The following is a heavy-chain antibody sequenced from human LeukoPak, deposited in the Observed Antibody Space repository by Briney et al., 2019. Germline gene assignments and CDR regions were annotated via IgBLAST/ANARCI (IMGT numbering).Heavy chain of an antibody. CDR1: GASISSDTYF. CDR2: ISSTGRT. CDR3: ARDSQPGYSSSWLNWFDP. D-gene: IGHD6-13*01. Sequence: PSQTLSLTCTVSGASISSDTYFWSWIRQPAGKGLEWIGRISSTGRTDYNPSLTSRVTISVDTSKSQFSLKLNSVTAADTAVYYCARDSQPGYSSSWLNWFDPWGQGTLVTVSS. J-gene: IGHJ5*02. V-gene: IGHV4-61*02.